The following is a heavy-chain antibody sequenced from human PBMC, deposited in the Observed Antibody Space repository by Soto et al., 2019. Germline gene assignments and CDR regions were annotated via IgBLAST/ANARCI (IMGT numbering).Heavy chain of an antibody. CDR2: IKQDGSEK. V-gene: IGHV3-7*03. CDR3: ARGGYIGYVVH. J-gene: IGHJ5*02. Sequence: EVQLVESGGGLVQPGGSLRLSCAASGFTFSSFYMTWVRQAPGKGLEWVANIKQDGSEKNYVDSVKGRFTISRDNAKNSLFLQMNSLRVDDTAVYYCARGGYIGYVVHWGQGTLVTVSS. D-gene: IGHD5-12*01. CDR1: GFTFSSFY.